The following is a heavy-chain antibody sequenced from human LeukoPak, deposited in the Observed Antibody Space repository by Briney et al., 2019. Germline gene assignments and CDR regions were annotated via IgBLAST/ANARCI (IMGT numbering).Heavy chain of an antibody. V-gene: IGHV3-48*04. Sequence: PGGSLRLSCAASGFTFSSYWMTWVRQAPGKGLEWVSYTSSSSSTIYYADSVKSRFTISRDNAKNSLYLQMNSLRAEDTAVYYCARPRYYGMDVWGQGTTVTVSS. CDR3: ARPRYYGMDV. J-gene: IGHJ6*02. CDR1: GFTFSSYW. CDR2: TSSSSSTI.